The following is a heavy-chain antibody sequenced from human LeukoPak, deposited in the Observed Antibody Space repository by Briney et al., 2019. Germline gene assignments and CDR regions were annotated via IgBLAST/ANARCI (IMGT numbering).Heavy chain of an antibody. CDR2: IYPGDADT. CDR1: GYSFTTYW. J-gene: IGHJ4*02. D-gene: IGHD6-19*01. V-gene: IGHV5-51*01. Sequence: GESLKISFQGSGYSFTTYWIGWVRPMPGKGVEWMGIIYPGDADTRYSTSFQGQVTISADKSINTAYLQWSSLKASDTAMYYCARKYSSGWPNWGQGTLVTVSS. CDR3: ARKYSSGWPN.